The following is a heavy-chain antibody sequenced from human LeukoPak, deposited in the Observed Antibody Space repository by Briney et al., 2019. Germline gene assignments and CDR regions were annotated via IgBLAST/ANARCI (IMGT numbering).Heavy chain of an antibody. J-gene: IGHJ4*02. CDR3: ARDGYATGSHDY. CDR1: GFTFSSNA. V-gene: IGHV3-23*01. CDR2: IRGSGSDT. D-gene: IGHD3-10*01. Sequence: PGGSLRLSCAASGFTFSSNAMAWVRQAPGKGLEWVSAIRGSGSDTYYADSVKGRFSISRDNSRNTLSLQMNSLRAEDTAVYYCARDGYATGSHDYWGQGTLVTVSS.